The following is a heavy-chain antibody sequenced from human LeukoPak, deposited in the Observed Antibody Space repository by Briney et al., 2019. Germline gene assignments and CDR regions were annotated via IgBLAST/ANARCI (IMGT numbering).Heavy chain of an antibody. D-gene: IGHD6-13*01. V-gene: IGHV3-48*04. CDR2: ISSSSNTI. Sequence: GGSLRLSCAASGFTFSSYSMNWVRQAPGKGLEWVSYISSSSNTIYYADSVKGRFTISRDNAKNTLYLQMNSLRAEDTAVYYCARHSYSSSWYYLDYWGQGTLVTVSS. CDR1: GFTFSSYS. J-gene: IGHJ4*02. CDR3: ARHSYSSSWYYLDY.